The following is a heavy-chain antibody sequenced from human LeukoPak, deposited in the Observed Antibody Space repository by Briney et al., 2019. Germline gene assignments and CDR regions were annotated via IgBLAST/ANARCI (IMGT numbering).Heavy chain of an antibody. V-gene: IGHV1-18*01. CDR2: ISAYNGNT. CDR3: ARVVYYYDSSGTNWFDP. Sequence: GASVKVSCKASGYTLTSYGISWVRQAPGQGLEWMGWISAYNGNTNYAQKLQGRVTMTTDTSTSTVYMELRSLRSDDTAVYYCARVVYYYDSSGTNWFDPWGQGTLVTVSS. CDR1: GYTLTSYG. D-gene: IGHD3-22*01. J-gene: IGHJ5*02.